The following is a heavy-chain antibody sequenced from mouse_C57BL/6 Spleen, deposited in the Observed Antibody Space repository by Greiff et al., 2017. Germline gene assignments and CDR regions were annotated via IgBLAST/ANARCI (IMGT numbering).Heavy chain of an antibody. J-gene: IGHJ1*03. CDR1: GYTFTSYW. V-gene: IGHV1-55*01. CDR3: ARAATYFDV. Sequence: QVQLQQPGAELVKPGASVKMSCKASGYTFTSYWITWVKQRPGQGLEWIGDIYPGSGSTNYNEKFKSKATLTVSTSSSTAYSQLSSQTSEDSAFYYCARAATYFDVWGTGTTVTVSA. D-gene: IGHD3-1*01. CDR2: IYPGSGST.